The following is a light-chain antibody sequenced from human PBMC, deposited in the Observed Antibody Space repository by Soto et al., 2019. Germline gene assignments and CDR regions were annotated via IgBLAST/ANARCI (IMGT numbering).Light chain of an antibody. J-gene: IGLJ2*01. V-gene: IGLV2-11*01. CDR1: SSDIGGYNY. CDR2: DVS. CDR3: CSYAGSYTEV. Sequence: QSALTQPRSVSGSPGQSVTISCTGTSSDIGGYNYVSWYQQHPGKAPKLIIYDVSKLPSGVPDRFSGSKSGNTASLTISGLQADDEADYYCCSYAGSYTEVFGGGTKLTVL.